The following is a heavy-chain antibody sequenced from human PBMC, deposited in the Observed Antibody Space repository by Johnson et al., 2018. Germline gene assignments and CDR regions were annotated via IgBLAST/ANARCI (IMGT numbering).Heavy chain of an antibody. V-gene: IGHV3-23*04. CDR1: GFTFSSYA. D-gene: IGHD2-2*01. J-gene: IGHJ6*02. CDR2: ISGSGGST. CDR3: AKARGSASPTSLYYYDLDV. Sequence: EVQLVESGGSLVQPGGSLRLSCAASGFTFSSYAMSWVRQAPGKGLEWVSVISGSGGSTYYADSVKGRFTVSRDNSKNTLYLQMNRLRAEDKAVYYCAKARGSASPTSLYYYDLDVWGQGTTVTVSS.